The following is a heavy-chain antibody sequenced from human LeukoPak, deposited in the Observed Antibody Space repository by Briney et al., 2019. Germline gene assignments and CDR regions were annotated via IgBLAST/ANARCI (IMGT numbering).Heavy chain of an antibody. Sequence: ASVKVSCKASGYTFTSYGISWVRQVPGQGLEWMGWISAYNGNTNYAQKLQGRVTMATDTSTSTAYMELRSLRSDDTAVYYCARDSYSSSWSNYYYYGMDVWGQGTTVTVSS. CDR3: ARDSYSSSWSNYYYYGMDV. J-gene: IGHJ6*02. D-gene: IGHD6-13*01. CDR2: ISAYNGNT. V-gene: IGHV1-18*01. CDR1: GYTFTSYG.